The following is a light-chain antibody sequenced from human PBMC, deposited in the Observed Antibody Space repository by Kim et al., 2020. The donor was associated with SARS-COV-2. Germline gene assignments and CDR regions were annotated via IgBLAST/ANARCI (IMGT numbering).Light chain of an antibody. J-gene: IGLJ3*02. CDR1: SLRNYY. CDR3: NSRDSSGNHLV. CDR2: GKN. Sequence: ALGQTVRIKCQGDSLRNYYASWYQQQPGQAPVLVLFGKNNRPSGIPDRFSGSKSGNTASLTITGAQAEDEADYYCNSRDSSGNHLVFGGGTKLTVL. V-gene: IGLV3-19*01.